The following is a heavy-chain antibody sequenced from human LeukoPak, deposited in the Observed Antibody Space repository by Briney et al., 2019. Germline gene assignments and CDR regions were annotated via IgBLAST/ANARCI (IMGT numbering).Heavy chain of an antibody. V-gene: IGHV3-9*01. CDR3: AKGSYYGMDV. D-gene: IGHD6-19*01. J-gene: IGHJ6*02. Sequence: GRSLRLSCAASGFTFDDYAMHWVRQPPGEGLEWVSGISWNSGSIGYADSVKGRFTISRDNAKNSLYLQMNSLRAEDTALYYCAKGSYYGMDVWGQGTTVTVSS. CDR1: GFTFDDYA. CDR2: ISWNSGSI.